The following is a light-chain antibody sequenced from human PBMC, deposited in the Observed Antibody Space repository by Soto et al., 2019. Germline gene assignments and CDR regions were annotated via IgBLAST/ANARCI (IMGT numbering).Light chain of an antibody. Sequence: DIQMTQSPSSLSASVGDRVTITCRASQGISNFLAWHQQKPGKVPKLLIYAASTLQSGVPSRFSGSGSGTDFARTITSLQPEDVATYYGQKYNSAPWTFVQGTKVEIK. J-gene: IGKJ1*01. CDR3: QKYNSAPWT. V-gene: IGKV1-27*01. CDR2: AAS. CDR1: QGISNF.